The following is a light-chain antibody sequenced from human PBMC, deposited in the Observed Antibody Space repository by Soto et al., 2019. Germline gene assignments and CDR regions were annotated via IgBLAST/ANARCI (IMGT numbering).Light chain of an antibody. CDR1: QDISNH. CDR3: QQYNSYS. Sequence: DIQLTQSPSSLSASVGDRVTITCQASQDISNHLNWYQQKPGKAPNLLIYDASDLETGVPSRFSGSGSGTEFTLTISSLQPDDFATYYCQQYNSYSFGQGTKVEMK. V-gene: IGKV1-33*01. J-gene: IGKJ1*01. CDR2: DAS.